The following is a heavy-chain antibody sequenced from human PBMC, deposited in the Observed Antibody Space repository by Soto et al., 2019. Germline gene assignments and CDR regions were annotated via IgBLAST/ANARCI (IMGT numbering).Heavy chain of an antibody. D-gene: IGHD6-19*01. CDR3: ARGGRRAVADYYYYKYV. CDR2: INPSGGST. J-gene: IGHJ6*03. V-gene: IGHV1-46*03. CDR1: GYTFTSYY. Sequence: QVQLVQSGAEVKKPGASVKVSCKASGYTFTSYYMHWVRQAPGQGLEWMGIINPSGGSTSYAQKFQGRVTMTRDTSTRTVYMELSSLRSEDTAVYYCARGGRRAVADYYYYKYVRGKGTTVTVSS.